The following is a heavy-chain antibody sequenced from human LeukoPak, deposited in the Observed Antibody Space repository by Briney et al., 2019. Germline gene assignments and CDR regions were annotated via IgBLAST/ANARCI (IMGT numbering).Heavy chain of an antibody. V-gene: IGHV3-43*01. D-gene: IGHD3-22*01. CDR1: GFTFDDYT. J-gene: IGHJ4*02. Sequence: GGSLRLSCAASGFTFDDYTMHWVRQAPGKGLEWVSLISWDGGSTYYADSVKGRFTISRDNSKNSLYLQMNSLRTEDTALYYCAKARGYYYGPDYWGQGTLVSVSS. CDR2: ISWDGGST. CDR3: AKARGYYYGPDY.